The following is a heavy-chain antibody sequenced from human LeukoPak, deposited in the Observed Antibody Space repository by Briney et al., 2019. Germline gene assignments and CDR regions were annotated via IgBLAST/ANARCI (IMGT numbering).Heavy chain of an antibody. CDR2: ISYDGSNK. CDR3: ARPGNTGIATRFDY. CDR1: GFTFSSYA. V-gene: IGHV3-30*04. D-gene: IGHD6-13*01. Sequence: GGSLRLSCAASGFTFSSYAMHWVRQAPGKGLEWVAVISYDGSNKYYADSVKGRFTISRDNSKNTLYLQMNSLRAEDTAVYCCARPGNTGIATRFDYWGQGTLVTVSS. J-gene: IGHJ4*02.